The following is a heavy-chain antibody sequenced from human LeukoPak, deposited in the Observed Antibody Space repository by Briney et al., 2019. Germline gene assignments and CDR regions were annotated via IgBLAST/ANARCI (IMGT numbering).Heavy chain of an antibody. Sequence: SETLSLTCTVSGGSISSSSYSWGWIRQPPGKGLEWIGTIYCSGNTYYNPSLESRVTISVDTSKNQFSLKLTSVTAADTAVYYCARDHEVSSSSFDYWGQGTLVTVSS. CDR2: IYCSGNT. CDR3: ARDHEVSSSSFDY. D-gene: IGHD6-6*01. CDR1: GGSISSSSYS. J-gene: IGHJ4*02. V-gene: IGHV4-39*07.